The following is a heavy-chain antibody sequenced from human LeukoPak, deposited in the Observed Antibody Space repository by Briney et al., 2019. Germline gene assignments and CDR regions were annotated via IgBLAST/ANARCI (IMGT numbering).Heavy chain of an antibody. Sequence: PGGSLRLSSEADGFTFTTYGMHWVRQVPGKGMEWVTCIRYDGSEQYYVDSVKGRFTISRDNARSTLYLQMNSLRAEDTAVYYCAKAHSQSFDSWGQGTLVTVSS. CDR3: AKAHSQSFDS. V-gene: IGHV3-30*02. D-gene: IGHD2-21*01. CDR1: GFTFTTYG. J-gene: IGHJ4*02. CDR2: IRYDGSEQ.